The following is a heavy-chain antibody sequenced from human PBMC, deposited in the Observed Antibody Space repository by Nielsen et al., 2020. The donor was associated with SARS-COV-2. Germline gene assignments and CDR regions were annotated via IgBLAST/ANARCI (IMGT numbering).Heavy chain of an antibody. CDR3: AKDLGKAAAGYLDY. D-gene: IGHD6-13*01. CDR2: ISYDGSNK. V-gene: IGHV3-30*18. CDR1: GFTFSSYG. J-gene: IGHJ4*02. Sequence: GGSLRLSCAASGFTFSSYGMHWVRQAPGKGLEWVAVISYDGSNKYYADSVKGRFTISRDNSKNTLYLQMNSLRAEDTAVYYCAKDLGKAAAGYLDYWGQGTLVTVSS.